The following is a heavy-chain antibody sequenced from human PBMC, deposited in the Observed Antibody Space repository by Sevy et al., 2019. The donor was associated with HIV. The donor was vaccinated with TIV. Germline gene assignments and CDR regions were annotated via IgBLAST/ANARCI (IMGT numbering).Heavy chain of an antibody. J-gene: IGHJ6*02. CDR1: GFTFSSYA. CDR2: ISSSGGNT. V-gene: IGHV3-23*01. CDR3: VKPVFGLGSGSPYYYYGMDV. D-gene: IGHD3-10*01. Sequence: GGSLRLSCAASGFTFSSYAMSWVRQAPGKGLEWVSSISSSGGNTYYADSVKGRFSISRDKAKNTLYLQMNSLRVEETAVYYCVKPVFGLGSGSPYYYYGMDVWGQGTTVTVSS.